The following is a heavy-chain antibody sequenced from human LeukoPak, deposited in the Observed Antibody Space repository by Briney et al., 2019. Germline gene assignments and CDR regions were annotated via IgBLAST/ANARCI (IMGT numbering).Heavy chain of an antibody. V-gene: IGHV3-21*01. CDR3: ARGLIVVVPAASYAFDI. Sequence: PGGSLRLSCAASGFTFSSYSMNWVRQAPGKGLEWVSSISSSSSYIYYADSVKGRFTISRDNAKNSLYLQMNSLRAEDTAVYYCARGLIVVVPAASYAFDIWGQGTMVTVSS. D-gene: IGHD2-2*01. J-gene: IGHJ3*02. CDR1: GFTFSSYS. CDR2: ISSSSSYI.